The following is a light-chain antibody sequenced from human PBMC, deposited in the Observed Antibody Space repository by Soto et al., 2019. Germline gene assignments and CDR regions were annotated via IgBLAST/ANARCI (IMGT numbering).Light chain of an antibody. Sequence: QSVLTQPASVSGSPGQSITISCTGTSSDVGSYNLVSWYQQHPGKAPKLMIYDVTNRPSGVSNPFSGSKSGNTASLTISGLQPEDVADYYCSSYTTSNTRQIVFGTGTKVTVL. CDR2: DVT. J-gene: IGLJ1*01. CDR3: SSYTTSNTRQIV. V-gene: IGLV2-14*02. CDR1: SSDVGSYNL.